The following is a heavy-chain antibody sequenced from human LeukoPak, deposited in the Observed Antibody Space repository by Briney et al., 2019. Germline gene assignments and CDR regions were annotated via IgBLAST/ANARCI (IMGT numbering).Heavy chain of an antibody. CDR2: ISSSSSTI. CDR3: ARGTSYDILTGYYPEYYFDY. D-gene: IGHD3-9*01. J-gene: IGHJ4*02. CDR1: GFTFSSYE. V-gene: IGHV3-48*03. Sequence: AGGSLRLSCAASGFTFSSYEMNWVRQAPGKGLEWVSYISSSSSTIYYADSVKGRFTISRDNAKNSLYLQMNSLRAEDTAVYYCARGTSYDILTGYYPEYYFDYWGQGTLVTVSS.